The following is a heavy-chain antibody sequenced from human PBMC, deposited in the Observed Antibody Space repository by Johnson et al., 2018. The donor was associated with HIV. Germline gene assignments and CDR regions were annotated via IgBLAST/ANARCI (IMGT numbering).Heavy chain of an antibody. D-gene: IGHD2/OR15-2a*01. J-gene: IGHJ3*01. CDR3: VRQYELYVYAFDL. V-gene: IGHV3-23*04. CDR1: KLTFSNYA. Sequence: VQLVESGGGLVQPGGSLRLSCAASKLTFSNYAMTWVRQAPGKGLEWVSSISGSDGATYYAVSVKGRFTISRDNSKNTLYLQMNSLRAEDTAVYYCVRQYELYVYAFDLWGQGTVVTVSS. CDR2: ISGSDGAT.